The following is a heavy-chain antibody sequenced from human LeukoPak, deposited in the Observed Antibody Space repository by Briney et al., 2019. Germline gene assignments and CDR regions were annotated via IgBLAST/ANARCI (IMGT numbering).Heavy chain of an antibody. CDR2: MYYSGST. Sequence: SETLSLTCTVSGGSISSYYWSWIRQPPGKGLEWIGYMYYSGSTNYNPSLKSRVTISVDTSKNQFSLKLNSVTATDTAVYYCVRHYGPWGQGTLVTVPS. J-gene: IGHJ4*02. D-gene: IGHD3-10*01. CDR3: VRHYGP. CDR1: GGSISSYY. V-gene: IGHV4-59*08.